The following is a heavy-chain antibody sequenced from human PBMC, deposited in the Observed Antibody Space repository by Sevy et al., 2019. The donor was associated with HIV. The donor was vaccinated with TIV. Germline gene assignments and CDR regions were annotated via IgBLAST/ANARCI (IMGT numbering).Heavy chain of an antibody. V-gene: IGHV3-13*01. CDR2: IGTLGDT. J-gene: IGHJ4*02. Sequence: GGSLRLSCAGYGFSFSDSDMHWVRHPTGKSVEWISSIGTLGDTFYADSVKGRFTISRDNAKSSLYLQMSNLRAGDTALYYCVRGLQTHCDRTACPLDHWGQGTLVTVSS. D-gene: IGHD2-21*01. CDR1: GFSFSDSD. CDR3: VRGLQTHCDRTACPLDH.